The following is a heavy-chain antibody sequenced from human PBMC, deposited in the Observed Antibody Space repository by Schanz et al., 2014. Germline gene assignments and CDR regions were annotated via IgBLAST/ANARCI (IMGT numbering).Heavy chain of an antibody. J-gene: IGHJ3*02. Sequence: QVQLVESGGGVVQPGRSLRLSCVASGFTFSSYDVFWVRQAPGKGLEWVAILWHDGSKKYYADSVKGRFTVSRDNSKNTLYLQMNSLRDEDTAVYYCAKGRFGELSAFDIWGQGTMVTVSS. V-gene: IGHV3-33*06. CDR3: AKGRFGELSAFDI. CDR2: LWHDGSKK. CDR1: GFTFSSYD. D-gene: IGHD3-10*01.